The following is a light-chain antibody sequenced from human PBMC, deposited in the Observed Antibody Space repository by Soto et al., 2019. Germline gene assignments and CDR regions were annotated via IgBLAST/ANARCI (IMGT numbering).Light chain of an antibody. Sequence: EIVLTQSPGPLSLSPGERDTLSCRASQSVSSSYLAWYQQKTGQAPRLIIYGASSRATGIPDRFSGSGSGTDFTLTISRLEPEDVAVYYCQQYGSSPPTFGQGTKVDIK. J-gene: IGKJ1*01. CDR3: QQYGSSPPT. CDR1: QSVSSSY. V-gene: IGKV3-20*01. CDR2: GAS.